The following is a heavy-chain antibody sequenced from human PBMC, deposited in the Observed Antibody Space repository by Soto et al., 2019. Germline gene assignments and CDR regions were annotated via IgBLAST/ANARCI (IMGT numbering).Heavy chain of an antibody. CDR3: ARGLGSDDNGHFPATFDI. CDR2: IFNTGTI. Sequence: QVQLQESGPGLAKPSQTVSLTCTVSGASLNSDEYYWAWLRQVPGKDLEWIGHIFNTGTIFSTPSLRSRVRMSIDTSANDFSLRLESVTAADTAVYYCARGLGSDDNGHFPATFDIWGHGTSVTVSA. CDR1: GASLNSDEYY. J-gene: IGHJ3*02. V-gene: IGHV4-31*02. D-gene: IGHD2-8*01.